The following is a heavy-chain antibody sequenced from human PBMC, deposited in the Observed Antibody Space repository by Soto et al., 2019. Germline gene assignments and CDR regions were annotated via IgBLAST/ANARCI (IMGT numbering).Heavy chain of an antibody. CDR2: FDPEDGET. V-gene: IGHV1-24*01. D-gene: IGHD1-1*01. Sequence: QVQLLQSGAEVKKPGASVKVSCKVSGHTLTELSMNWVRQAPGRGLEWMGGFDPEDGETIFAQKFQGRVTMTEDTSTDSTYMELTSLRSEDTAVYYCAAGGTRWLLSPFDYWGQGTLVTISS. J-gene: IGHJ4*02. CDR1: GHTLTELS. CDR3: AAGGTRWLLSPFDY.